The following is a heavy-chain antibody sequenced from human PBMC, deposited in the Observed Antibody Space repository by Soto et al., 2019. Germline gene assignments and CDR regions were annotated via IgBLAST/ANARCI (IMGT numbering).Heavy chain of an antibody. V-gene: IGHV3-33*01. CDR3: AREHDFWSGYSSPLFDY. Sequence: GGSLRLSCAASGFTFSSYGMHWVRQAPGKGLEWVAVIWYDGSNKYYADSVKGRFTISRDNSKNTLYLQMNSLRAEDTAVYYCAREHDFWSGYSSPLFDYWGQGTLVTVSS. J-gene: IGHJ4*02. CDR1: GFTFSSYG. D-gene: IGHD3-3*01. CDR2: IWYDGSNK.